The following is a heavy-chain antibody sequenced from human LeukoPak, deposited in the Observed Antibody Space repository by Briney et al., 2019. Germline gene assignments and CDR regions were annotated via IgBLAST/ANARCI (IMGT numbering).Heavy chain of an antibody. D-gene: IGHD4-17*01. CDR3: ARKMGYGDYYFDY. V-gene: IGHV4-39*01. CDR2: IYYSGST. Sequence: PSETLSLTCTVSGGSISSSSYYWGWIPQPPGKGREWIGSIYYSGSTYYNPSLKSRVTISVDTSKNQFSLKLSSVTAADTAVYYCARKMGYGDYYFDYWGQGTLVTVSS. CDR1: GGSISSSSYY. J-gene: IGHJ4*02.